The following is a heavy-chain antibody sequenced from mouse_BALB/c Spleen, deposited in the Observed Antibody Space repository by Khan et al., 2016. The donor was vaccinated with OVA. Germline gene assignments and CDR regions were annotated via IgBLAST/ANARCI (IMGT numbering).Heavy chain of an antibody. CDR3: ARETSYWYFDA. D-gene: IGHD1-3*01. CDR2: INTHTGEP. CDR1: GYTFTNYR. Sequence: QIQLVQSGPELKKPGETVKISCKAAGYTFTNYRMNWMKQAPEKGLKWMGWINTHTGEPTYGDDFKGRFAFSLETSATTAYLQINNHKNEDMATYFCARETSYWYFDAWGAGTTVTVAS. V-gene: IGHV9-1*02. J-gene: IGHJ1*01.